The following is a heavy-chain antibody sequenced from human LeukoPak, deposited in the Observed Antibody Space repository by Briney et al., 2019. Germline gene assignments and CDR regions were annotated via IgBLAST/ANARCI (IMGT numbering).Heavy chain of an antibody. CDR3: ASLAVAAPDYDY. Sequence: ASVKVSCKASGYTFTGYYMHWVRQAPGQGLEWMGRTNPNSGGTNYAQKFQGRVTMTRDTSISTAYMELSRLRSDDTAVYYCASLAVAAPDYDYWGQGTLVTVSS. D-gene: IGHD6-19*01. CDR1: GYTFTGYY. CDR2: TNPNSGGT. V-gene: IGHV1-2*06. J-gene: IGHJ4*02.